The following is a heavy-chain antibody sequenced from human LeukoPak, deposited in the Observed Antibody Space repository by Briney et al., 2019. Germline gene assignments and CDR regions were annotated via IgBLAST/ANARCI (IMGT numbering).Heavy chain of an antibody. J-gene: IGHJ4*02. CDR2: IYTSGST. CDR3: ARCRADYYYDSSGYYLYYFDY. V-gene: IGHV4-61*02. CDR1: GGSISSGSYY. D-gene: IGHD3-22*01. Sequence: PSETLSLTCTVSGGSISSGSYYWSWIRQPAGKGLEWIGRIYTSGSTNYNPSLKSRVTISVDTSKNQFSLKLGSVTAADTAVYYCARCRADYYYDSSGYYLYYFDYWGQGTLVTVSS.